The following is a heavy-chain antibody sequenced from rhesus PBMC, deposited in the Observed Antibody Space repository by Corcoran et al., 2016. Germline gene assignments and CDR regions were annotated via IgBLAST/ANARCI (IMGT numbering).Heavy chain of an antibody. Sequence: EVQLVQSGAEVKRPGESLKISCKTSGYSFTSYWLSWVRQMPGKGLEWMGAIDPSDSDTRYSPSFQGQVTISADKSISTAYLQWSSLKASDTATYYCAKESIAAAAYYYGLDSWGQGVVVTVSS. J-gene: IGHJ6*01. CDR3: AKESIAAAAYYYGLDS. CDR1: GYSFTSYW. CDR2: IDPSDSDT. D-gene: IGHD6-25*01. V-gene: IGHV5-2*01.